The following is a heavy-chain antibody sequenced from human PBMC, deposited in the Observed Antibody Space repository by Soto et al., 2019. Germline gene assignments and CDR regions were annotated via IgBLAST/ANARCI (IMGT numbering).Heavy chain of an antibody. V-gene: IGHV3-7*01. CDR1: GFTFSSYW. J-gene: IGHJ4*01. CDR3: TRRDYSDY. CDR2: IKQDGSEK. Sequence: PGGSLRLPCAASGFTFSSYWMNWVRQAPGKGLEWVASIKQDGSEKYYVDSMKGRFTISRDNAKNSLYLQMNSLRAEDTAMYYCTRRDYSDYCGQRILVNVAS.